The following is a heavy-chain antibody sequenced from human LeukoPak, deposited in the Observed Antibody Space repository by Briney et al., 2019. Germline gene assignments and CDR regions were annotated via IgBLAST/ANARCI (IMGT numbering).Heavy chain of an antibody. V-gene: IGHV3-30*18. CDR2: ISYDGINQ. D-gene: IGHD3-9*01. CDR1: EFTFSSYG. J-gene: IGHJ4*02. CDR3: AKDHYVLRTFGWPRD. Sequence: PGRSLRLSCAASEFTFSSYGMHWVRQAPGKGLEWVAVISYDGINQHYAPSVKGRFTISRDNAKNTVDLQMNSLRPEDTAVYYCAKDHYVLRTFGWPRDWGQGTLVMVSS.